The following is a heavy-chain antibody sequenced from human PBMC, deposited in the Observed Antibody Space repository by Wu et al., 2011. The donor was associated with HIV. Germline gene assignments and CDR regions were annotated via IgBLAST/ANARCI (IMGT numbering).Heavy chain of an antibody. V-gene: IGHV1-2*02. CDR2: INLNSGGT. CDR3: ARGGDRGDSGDYVDFDF. J-gene: IGHJ4*02. D-gene: IGHD4-17*01. CDR1: GYTFTGYY. Sequence: QVQLVQSGAEVKKPGASVKVSCKASGYTFTGYYMYWVRQAPGQGLEWMGWINLNSGGTNYAQNFQGRVTMTRDTSISTAYMQLSRLTSDDTAVYYCARGGDRGDSGDYVDFDFWGQGTLVTVSS.